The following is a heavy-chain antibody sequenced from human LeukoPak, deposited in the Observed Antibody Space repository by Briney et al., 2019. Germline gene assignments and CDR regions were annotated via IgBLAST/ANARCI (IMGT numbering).Heavy chain of an antibody. Sequence: HPGGSLRLSCTASGFTFSNYAMSWVSQAPGKGLEWVSAITGTGSSTYHADSVKGRFTISRDNSRNTLFLQMNSLRAEDTAIYYCAKAPIATCSGAKCYPLDYWGQGILVTVSS. CDR2: ITGTGSST. D-gene: IGHD2-15*01. CDR3: AKAPIATCSGAKCYPLDY. CDR1: GFTFSNYA. J-gene: IGHJ4*02. V-gene: IGHV3-23*01.